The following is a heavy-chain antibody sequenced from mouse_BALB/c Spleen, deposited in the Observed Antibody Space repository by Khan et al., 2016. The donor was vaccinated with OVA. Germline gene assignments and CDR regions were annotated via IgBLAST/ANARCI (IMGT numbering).Heavy chain of an antibody. Sequence: QIQLVQSGPELKKPGETVKISCKASGYTFTNYGMNWVKQSPGKALKWMGWINTYTGEPTYADDFKGRFAFSLETSASTTYLQINNLKNEDTATYFCARPPYFSYTLDHWGQGTSVTVSS. CDR3: ARPPYFSYTLDH. D-gene: IGHD2-10*01. CDR1: GYTFTNYG. CDR2: INTYTGEP. J-gene: IGHJ4*01. V-gene: IGHV9-3-1*01.